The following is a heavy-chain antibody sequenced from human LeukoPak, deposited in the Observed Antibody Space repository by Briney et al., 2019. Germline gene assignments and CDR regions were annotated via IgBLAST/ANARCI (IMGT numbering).Heavy chain of an antibody. V-gene: IGHV4-31*03. CDR2: IYYSGST. D-gene: IGHD6-6*01. J-gene: IGHJ4*02. Sequence: PSETLSLTCTVSGGSISSGGYYWSWVRQHPGKDLEWIGYIYYSGSTYYNPSLKSRVTISVDTSKNQFSLKLSSVTAADTAVYYCARCIAARPWADYWGQGTLVTVSS. CDR3: ARCIAARPWADY. CDR1: GGSISSGGYY.